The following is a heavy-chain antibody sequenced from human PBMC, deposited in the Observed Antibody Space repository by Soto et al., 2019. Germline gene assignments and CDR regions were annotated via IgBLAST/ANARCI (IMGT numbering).Heavy chain of an antibody. CDR3: ASANDRNAFEM. CDR1: GFSVSATKY. CDR2: IYSGGTY. V-gene: IGHV3-53*04. J-gene: IGHJ3*02. Sequence: EVQLVESGGGLVQPGGSLRLSCVASGFSVSATKYMNWLRQAPDKGLEWVSVIYSGGTYYYADSVKGRFTISRHDSKNTLYLQMASLRPEDTAVYFCASANDRNAFEMWGQGTMVTVSS.